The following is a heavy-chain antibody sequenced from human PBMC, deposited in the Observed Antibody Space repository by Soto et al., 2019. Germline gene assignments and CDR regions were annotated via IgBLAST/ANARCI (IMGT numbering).Heavy chain of an antibody. J-gene: IGHJ5*02. V-gene: IGHV4-31*03. D-gene: IGHD6-13*01. CDR1: GGSISSGGYY. CDR2: IYYSGST. CDR3: AXVXXDSXSXXXP. Sequence: SETLSLTCTVSGGSISSGGYYWSWIRQHPGKGLEWIGYIYYSGSTYYNPSLKSRVTISVDTSKNQFSLKLSSVTAADKAVYYCAXVXXDSXSXXXPXXQGTLVTVSS.